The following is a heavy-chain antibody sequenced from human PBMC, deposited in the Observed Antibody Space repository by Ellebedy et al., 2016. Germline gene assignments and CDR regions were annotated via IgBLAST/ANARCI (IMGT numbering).Heavy chain of an antibody. V-gene: IGHV3-11*01. Sequence: GESLKISXAASGFTFSDYYMSWIRQAPGKGLEWVSYISSSGSTIYYADSVKGRFTISRDNSKNTLYLQMNSLRAEDTAVYYCAKDPTGPNYYYYYMDVWGKGTTVTVSS. CDR1: GFTFSDYY. J-gene: IGHJ6*03. CDR3: AKDPTGPNYYYYYMDV. CDR2: ISSSGSTI. D-gene: IGHD1-1*01.